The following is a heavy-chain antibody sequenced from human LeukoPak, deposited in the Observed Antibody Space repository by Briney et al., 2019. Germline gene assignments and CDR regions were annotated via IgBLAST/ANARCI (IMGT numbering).Heavy chain of an antibody. D-gene: IGHD2-15*01. V-gene: IGHV1-18*01. J-gene: IGHJ3*02. CDR1: GYAFTSYG. Sequence: ASVKVSCKASGYAFTSYGISWVRQAPGQGLEWMGWISAYNGNTNYAPKLQGRVTMTTDTSTSTAYMELRSLRSDDTAVYYCAREDCSGGSCYSLSLTPVYHVFDIWGQGTMVTVSS. CDR3: AREDCSGGSCYSLSLTPVYHVFDI. CDR2: ISAYNGNT.